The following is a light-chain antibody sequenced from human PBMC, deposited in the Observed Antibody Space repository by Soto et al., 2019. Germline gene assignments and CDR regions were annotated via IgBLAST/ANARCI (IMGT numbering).Light chain of an antibody. J-gene: IGLJ1*01. CDR2: DDN. Sequence: QSVMTQPPSVSAAPGQKVTIPCSGSSSNIGGNSVSWYQQLPGTAPKLLIYDDNKRPSGIPDRFSGSKSGTSATLGITGFQNGDEADYYCGSWDSSLSAYVFGTGTKLTVL. CDR3: GSWDSSLSAYV. CDR1: SSNIGGNS. V-gene: IGLV1-51*01.